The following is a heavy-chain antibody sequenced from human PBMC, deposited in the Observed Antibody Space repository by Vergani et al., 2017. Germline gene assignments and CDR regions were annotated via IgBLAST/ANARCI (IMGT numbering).Heavy chain of an antibody. D-gene: IGHD5-18*01. J-gene: IGHJ4*02. Sequence: EVQLVESGGGVVKPGGSLTISCATSGFDFTNSAMMWIRQAPGRGLQWVSSITRGSKSIYYADSVKGRFTITRDDVKKSLLLRMNNLKVDDTAIYYCARTRSPIAMIRQFEQWGQGTLVTVSS. CDR1: GFDFTNSA. CDR3: ARTRSPIAMIRQFEQ. V-gene: IGHV3-21*01. CDR2: ITRGSKSI.